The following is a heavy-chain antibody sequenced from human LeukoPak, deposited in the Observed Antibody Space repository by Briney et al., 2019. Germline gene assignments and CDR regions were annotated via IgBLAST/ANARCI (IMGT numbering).Heavy chain of an antibody. V-gene: IGHV3-21*01. CDR3: ARGHYDYVWGSYRADY. CDR1: GFTFSSYS. D-gene: IGHD3-16*02. Sequence: GGSLRLSCAASGFTFSSYSMNCGRQAPGKGLEWVSSISSSSSYIYYADSVKGRFTISRDNAKNSLYLQMNSLRAEDTAVYYCARGHYDYVWGSYRADYWGQGTLVTVSS. J-gene: IGHJ4*02. CDR2: ISSSSSYI.